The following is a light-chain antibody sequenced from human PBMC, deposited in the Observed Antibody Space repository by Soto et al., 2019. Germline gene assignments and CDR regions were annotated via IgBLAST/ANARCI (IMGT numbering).Light chain of an antibody. CDR2: DAS. CDR1: QSISSW. CDR3: QQYNSYWT. J-gene: IGKJ1*01. Sequence: IQMSQAPSTLSATVVDRVRITFRASQSISSWLAWYQQKPGKAPKLLIYDASSLESGVPSRFSGSGPGTEFTLTISSLQPDDFATYYCQQYNSYWTFGQGTKVDIK. V-gene: IGKV1-5*01.